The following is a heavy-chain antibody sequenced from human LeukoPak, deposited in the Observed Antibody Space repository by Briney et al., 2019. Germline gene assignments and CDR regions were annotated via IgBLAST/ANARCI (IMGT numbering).Heavy chain of an antibody. CDR3: ARGGRITMVRGPPDV. V-gene: IGHV4-59*11. Sequence: SETLSLTCTVSGGSISNHYWSWIRQPPGKGLEWIGFIYATGRTDYNPPLTSRATVSVDTSKNQFSLKLSSVTAADTAVYYCARGGRITMVRGPPDVWGQGTTVTVSS. J-gene: IGHJ6*02. D-gene: IGHD3-10*01. CDR2: IYATGRT. CDR1: GGSISNHY.